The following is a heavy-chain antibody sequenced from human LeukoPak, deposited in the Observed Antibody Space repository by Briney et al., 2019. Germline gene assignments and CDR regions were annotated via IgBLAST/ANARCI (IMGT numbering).Heavy chain of an antibody. CDR3: ARKVPNDSSGYYYRGQFDP. CDR1: GYTFTGYY. CDR2: INPNSGGT. Sequence: ASVKVSCKASGYTFTGYYMHWVRQAPGQGLEWMGWINPNSGGTNYAQKFQGRVTMTRDTSISTAHMELSRLRSDDTAVYYCARKVPNDSSGYYYRGQFDPWGQGTLVTVSS. D-gene: IGHD3-22*01. J-gene: IGHJ5*02. V-gene: IGHV1-2*02.